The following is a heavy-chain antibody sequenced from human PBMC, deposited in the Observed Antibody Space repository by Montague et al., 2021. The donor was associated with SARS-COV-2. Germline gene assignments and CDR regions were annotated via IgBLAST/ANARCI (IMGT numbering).Heavy chain of an antibody. D-gene: IGHD5-24*01. Sequence: SETLSLTCTVSGYSISSGYYWGWIRQPPGKGLEWIGSIYHSGSTYYNPSLKSRVTISVDTSKNQFSLKLLSSVTAADTAVYYCARDRRRRLQLNNWFDPWGQGTLVTVSS. CDR2: IYHSGST. J-gene: IGHJ5*02. V-gene: IGHV4-38-2*02. CDR3: ARDRRRRLQLNNWFDP. CDR1: GYSISSGYY.